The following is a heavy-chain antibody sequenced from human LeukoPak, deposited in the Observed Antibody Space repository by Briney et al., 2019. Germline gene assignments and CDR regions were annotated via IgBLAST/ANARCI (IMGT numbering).Heavy chain of an antibody. CDR2: IKRKTDGETT. CDR3: TTGYSRASHDGY. Sequence: GGSLRLSCAAPGFTFSDAWMNWVRQAPGTGLEWVGLIKRKTDGETTDYAAPVKGRFTISRDDSQNTLSLQMNGLKTEDTGVYFCTTGYSRASHDGYWGQGTLVTVSS. J-gene: IGHJ4*02. D-gene: IGHD6-6*01. CDR1: GFTFSDAW. V-gene: IGHV3-15*01.